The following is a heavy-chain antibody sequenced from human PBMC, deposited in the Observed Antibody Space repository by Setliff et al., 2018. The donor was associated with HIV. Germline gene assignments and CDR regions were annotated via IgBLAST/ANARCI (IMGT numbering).Heavy chain of an antibody. J-gene: IGHJ4*02. D-gene: IGHD3-22*01. CDR1: GFTFSSYA. CDR3: ARGDTGVYYYVYPDF. V-gene: IGHV3-23*01. Sequence: PGGSLRLSCAASGFTFSSYAMSWVRQAPGKGLEWVSTFGGSGDGTYYADSVKGRFTISRDNAKNSLYLQMNSLRAEDTAVYYCARGDTGVYYYVYPDFWGQGTLVTVSS. CDR2: FGGSGDGT.